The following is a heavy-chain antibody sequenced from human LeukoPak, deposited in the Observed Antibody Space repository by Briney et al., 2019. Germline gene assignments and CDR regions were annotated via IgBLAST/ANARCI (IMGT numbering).Heavy chain of an antibody. CDR3: ARDQETDVGATGAY. V-gene: IGHV1-18*01. J-gene: IGHJ4*02. CDR2: ISVYNGNT. CDR1: GYTFTSYG. Sequence: ASVKVSCKASGYTFTSYGISWVRQSPGQDLEWMGWISVYNGNTNSAQRLQGRVPITKDKSRATAYMELRSLRSDDTAVYYCARDQETDVGATGAYWGQGTRVTVSS. D-gene: IGHD1-26*01.